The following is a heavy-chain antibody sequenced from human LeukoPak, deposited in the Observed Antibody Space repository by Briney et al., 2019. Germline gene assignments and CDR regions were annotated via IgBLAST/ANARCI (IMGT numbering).Heavy chain of an antibody. CDR3: ARALIFQLWFKTGYYGMDV. J-gene: IGHJ6*02. CDR2: INPSGGST. Sequence: ASVKVSCKASGYTFTSYYMHLVRQAPGQGLERMGIINPSGGSTSYAQKFQGRVTMTRDTSTSTVYMELSSLRSEDTAVYYCARALIFQLWFKTGYYGMDVWGQGTTVTVSS. D-gene: IGHD5-18*01. CDR1: GYTFTSYY. V-gene: IGHV1-46*01.